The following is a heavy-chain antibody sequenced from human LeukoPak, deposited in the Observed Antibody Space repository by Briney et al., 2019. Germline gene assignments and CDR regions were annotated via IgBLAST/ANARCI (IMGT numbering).Heavy chain of an antibody. CDR3: ARQGDPYSYTGA. Sequence: SETLSLTCSVSGGSITSGSYYWGWIRQPPGKGLEWIGTIYHSGNTYYNPVLKSRVTIFIDTANNMFSLRLTSVTAADTAVYFCARQGDPYSYTGAWGRGTLVTVSS. CDR2: IYHSGNT. D-gene: IGHD3-16*02. CDR1: GGSITSGSYY. V-gene: IGHV4-39*01. J-gene: IGHJ5*02.